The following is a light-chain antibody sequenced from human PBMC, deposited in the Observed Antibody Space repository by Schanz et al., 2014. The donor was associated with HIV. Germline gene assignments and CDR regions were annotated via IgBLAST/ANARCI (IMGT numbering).Light chain of an antibody. CDR3: QQYGSLPIT. CDR1: HSVSSSY. CDR2: GAS. V-gene: IGKV3-20*01. J-gene: IGKJ5*01. Sequence: EIVLTQSPGTLSLSPGERATLSCRASHSVSSSYLAWYQQKPGQAPRIVIYGASNRATGIPHRFSGSGSGTDFTLTITRLEPEDFAVFYCQQYGSLPITFGQGTRLEIK.